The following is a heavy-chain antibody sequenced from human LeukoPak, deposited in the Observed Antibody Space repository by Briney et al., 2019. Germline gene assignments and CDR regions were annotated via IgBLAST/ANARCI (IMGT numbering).Heavy chain of an antibody. Sequence: SETLSLTCAVYGGSFSGYYWSWIRQPPGKGLEWIGEINHSGSTNYNPSLKSRVTISVDTSKNQFSLKLSSVTAADTAVYYCARDVTVTTRYYYYYYMDVWGKGTTVTVSS. CDR3: ARDVTVTTRYYYYYYMDV. CDR2: INHSGST. V-gene: IGHV4-34*01. CDR1: GGSFSGYY. D-gene: IGHD4-17*01. J-gene: IGHJ6*03.